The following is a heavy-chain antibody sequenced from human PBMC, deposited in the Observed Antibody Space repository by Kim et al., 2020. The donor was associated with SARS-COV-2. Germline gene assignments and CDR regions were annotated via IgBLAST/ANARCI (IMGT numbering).Heavy chain of an antibody. CDR2: ISYDGSNK. CDR3: EVAATAVDY. V-gene: IGHV3-30*03. CDR1: GFTFSSYG. Sequence: GGSLRLSCAASGFTFSSYGMHWVRQAPGKGLEWVAVISYDGSNKYYADSVKGRFTISRDNSKNTLYLQMNSLRAEDTAVYYCEVAATAVDYWGQGTLVTVSS. J-gene: IGHJ4*02.